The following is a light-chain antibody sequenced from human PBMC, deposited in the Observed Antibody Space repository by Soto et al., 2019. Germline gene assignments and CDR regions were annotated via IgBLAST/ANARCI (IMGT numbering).Light chain of an antibody. Sequence: EIVMTQSPVTLSVSPGESATLSCRATQSVSSKVAWYQQKSGQAPRLLIYSASTRATGISARFSGSGSGTDFTLTISGLEPEDFAVYFCHQYGMSPQTFGQGTKVEIK. J-gene: IGKJ1*01. V-gene: IGKV3D-15*01. CDR1: QSVSSK. CDR3: HQYGMSPQT. CDR2: SAS.